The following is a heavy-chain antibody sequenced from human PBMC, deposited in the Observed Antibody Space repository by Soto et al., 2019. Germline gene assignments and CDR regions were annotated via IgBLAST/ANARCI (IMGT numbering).Heavy chain of an antibody. CDR1: EFTFSSYA. Sequence: GGSLRLSCAASEFTFSSYAMSWVRQAPGKGLEWVSAISGSGGSTYYADSVKGRFTISRDNSKNTLYLQMNSLRAEDTAVYYCAKRRSYDFWSGYFDYWGQGTLVTVSS. J-gene: IGHJ4*02. V-gene: IGHV3-23*01. CDR3: AKRRSYDFWSGYFDY. CDR2: ISGSGGST. D-gene: IGHD3-3*01.